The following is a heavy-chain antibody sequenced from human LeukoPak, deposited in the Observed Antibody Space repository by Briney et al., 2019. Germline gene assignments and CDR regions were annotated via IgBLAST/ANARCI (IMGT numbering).Heavy chain of an antibody. CDR2: ISNSDGSI. CDR3: ARDAATIGTYWYFDL. Sequence: GGSLRLSCAASGLSFSSYSMNWVGKAPGKGLKGVSYISNSDGSIYYADSVKGRFTISRDNAKLSLFLQMNTLRDEDTAVYYCARDAATIGTYWYFDLWGRGTLVTVSS. J-gene: IGHJ2*01. D-gene: IGHD1-1*01. V-gene: IGHV3-48*02. CDR1: GLSFSSYS.